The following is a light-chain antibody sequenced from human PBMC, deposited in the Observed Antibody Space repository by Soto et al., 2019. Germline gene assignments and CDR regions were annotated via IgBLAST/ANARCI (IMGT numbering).Light chain of an antibody. CDR1: QSVSGN. J-gene: IGKJ4*01. V-gene: IGKV3-15*01. CDR2: GAS. CDR3: QQYNRWPLT. Sequence: EILMTQSPATLSVSPGERATLSCRASQSVSGNLAWYQQKPGQAPRLLIHGASTRATGIPARFSGSGSGTEFTLILSSLQSEDFAVFYCQQYNRWPLTFGGGAKVEIK.